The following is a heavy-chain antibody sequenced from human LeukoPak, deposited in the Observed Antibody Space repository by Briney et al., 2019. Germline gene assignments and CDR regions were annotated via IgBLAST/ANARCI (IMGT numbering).Heavy chain of an antibody. CDR3: ARHFPLDYDFWSGYYTDYYYGMDV. CDR1: GGSISSGGYY. D-gene: IGHD3-3*01. CDR2: IYYSGSP. V-gene: IGHV4-31*03. J-gene: IGHJ6*02. Sequence: PSQTLSLTCTVSGGSISSGGYYWSWIRQHPGKGLEWIGYIYYSGSPYYNPSLKSRVTISVDTSKNQFSLKLSSVTAADTAVYYCARHFPLDYDFWSGYYTDYYYGMDVWGQGTTVTVSS.